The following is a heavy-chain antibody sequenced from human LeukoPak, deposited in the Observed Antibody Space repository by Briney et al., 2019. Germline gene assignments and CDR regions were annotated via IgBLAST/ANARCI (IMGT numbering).Heavy chain of an antibody. J-gene: IGHJ6*02. V-gene: IGHV5-51*01. Sequence: GESLKISCKGSGYSFTSYWIGWVRQMPGKGLERMGIIYPGDSDTRYSPSFQGHVTISAAKSISTAYLQWSSLKASDTAMYYCARVYGHYYYGMDVWGQGTTVTVSS. CDR1: GYSFTSYW. CDR2: IYPGDSDT. CDR3: ARVYGHYYYGMDV. D-gene: IGHD3-10*01.